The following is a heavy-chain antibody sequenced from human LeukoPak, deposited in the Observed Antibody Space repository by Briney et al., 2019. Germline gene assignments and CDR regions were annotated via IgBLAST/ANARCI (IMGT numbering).Heavy chain of an antibody. D-gene: IGHD5-18*01. CDR3: ARDGGYGHYDY. J-gene: IGHJ4*02. CDR2: IYHSGRT. CDR1: GGSISSGDYS. V-gene: IGHV4-30-2*01. Sequence: SETLSLTCAVSGGSISSGDYSWSWIRQPPGTGLEWIGYIYHSGRTFYNPSLKSRVTISVDTSKNQISLEVTSVTAADTAVYYCARDGGYGHYDYWGRGTLVTVS.